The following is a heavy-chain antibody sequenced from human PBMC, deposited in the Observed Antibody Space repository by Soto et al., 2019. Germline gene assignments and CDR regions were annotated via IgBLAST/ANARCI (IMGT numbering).Heavy chain of an antibody. CDR3: AKDIEDGYNFYGY. V-gene: IGHV3-30*18. Sequence: QVQLVESGGGVVQPGRSLRLSCAASGFTFSSYGMHWVRQAPGKGLEWVAVISYDGSNKYYADSVKGRFTISRDNSKNTLYLQMNSLRAEDTAVYYCAKDIEDGYNFYGYWGQGTLVTVSS. CDR2: ISYDGSNK. CDR1: GFTFSSYG. J-gene: IGHJ4*02. D-gene: IGHD5-12*01.